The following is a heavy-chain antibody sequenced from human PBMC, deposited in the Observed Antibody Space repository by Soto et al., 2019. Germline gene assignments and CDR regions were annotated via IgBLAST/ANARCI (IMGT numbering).Heavy chain of an antibody. CDR1: GFTFSSYA. CDR2: ISGSGGST. J-gene: IGHJ6*03. Sequence: GGSLRLSCAASGFTFSSYAMSWVRQAPGKGLEWVSAISGSGGSTYYADSVKGRFTISRDNSKNTLYLQMNSLRAEDTAVYYCANGPFYYYYMDVSGKGTTVTVSS. V-gene: IGHV3-23*01. CDR3: ANGPFYYYYMDV.